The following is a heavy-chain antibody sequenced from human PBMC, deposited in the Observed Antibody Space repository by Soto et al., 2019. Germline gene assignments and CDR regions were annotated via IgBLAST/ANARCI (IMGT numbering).Heavy chain of an antibody. CDR3: ARSNAFDV. CDR2: MKQEPNEI. CDR1: GFSFTGYW. J-gene: IGHJ3*01. V-gene: IGHV3-7*05. Sequence: GGSLRLSCVGSGFSFTGYWMSWVRQAPGEGLQWVANMKQEPNEISYAASVRGRFTISRDNAKNSLYLEMNSLRLEDTAVYYCARSNAFDVWGQGTMVTVSS.